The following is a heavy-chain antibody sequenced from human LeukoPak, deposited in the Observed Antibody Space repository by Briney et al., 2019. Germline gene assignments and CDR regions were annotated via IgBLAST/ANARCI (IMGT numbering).Heavy chain of an antibody. CDR3: AGEGLLGNGDLDY. J-gene: IGHJ4*02. CDR1: GFTFSACP. CDR2: LTDSGSSK. D-gene: IGHD4-17*01. V-gene: IGHV3-21*01. Sequence: GGSLRLSCAASGFTFSACPMNWVRQAPGKGLEWVSSLTDSGSSKFYANSVKGRFTISRDNAKNSLFLQMDSLRAEDTAVYYCAGEGLLGNGDLDYWGLGTLVTVSS.